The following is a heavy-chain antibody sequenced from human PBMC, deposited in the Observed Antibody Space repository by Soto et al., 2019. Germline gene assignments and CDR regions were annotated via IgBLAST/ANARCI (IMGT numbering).Heavy chain of an antibody. V-gene: IGHV3-48*02. CDR1: GFTFSSYS. CDR2: ISSSSSTI. CDR3: ARDRDYCSGGSCVYFDY. J-gene: IGHJ4*02. Sequence: GGSLRLSCAASGFTFSSYSMNWVRQAPGKGLEWVSYISSSSSTIYYADSVKGRFTISRDNAKNSLYLQMNSLRDEDTAVYYCARDRDYCSGGSCVYFDYWGQGTLVTVSS. D-gene: IGHD2-15*01.